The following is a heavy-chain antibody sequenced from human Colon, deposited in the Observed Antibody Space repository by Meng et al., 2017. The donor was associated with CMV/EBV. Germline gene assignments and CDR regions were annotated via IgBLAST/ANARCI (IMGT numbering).Heavy chain of an antibody. CDR1: GFTFSDYY. J-gene: IGHJ4*02. CDR3: ARDLVAATPAFDY. CDR2: ISSSGSTI. D-gene: IGHD2-15*01. Sequence: GESLKISCAASGFTFSDYYMSWIRQAPGKGLEWVSYISSSGSTIYYADSVKGRFTISRDNAKNSLYPQMNSLRAEDTAVYYCARDLVAATPAFDYWGQGTLVTVSS. V-gene: IGHV3-11*04.